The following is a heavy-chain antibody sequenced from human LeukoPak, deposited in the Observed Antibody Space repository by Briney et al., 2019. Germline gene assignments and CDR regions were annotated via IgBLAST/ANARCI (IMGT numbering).Heavy chain of an antibody. CDR3: ARGSLVAAGTVLGRLGFAGEEE. Sequence: SVKVSCKASGGTFSSYAISWVRQAPGQGLEWMGGIIPIFGTANYAQKFQGRVTITADESTSTAYMELSSLRSEDTAVYYCARGSLVAAGTVLGRLGFAGEEEWGQGTLVTVSS. D-gene: IGHD6-13*01. V-gene: IGHV1-69*01. CDR1: GGTFSSYA. CDR2: IIPIFGTA. J-gene: IGHJ4*02.